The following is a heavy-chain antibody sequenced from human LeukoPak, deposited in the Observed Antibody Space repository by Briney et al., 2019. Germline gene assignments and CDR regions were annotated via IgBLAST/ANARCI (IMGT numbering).Heavy chain of an antibody. CDR3: ARAVDTVTGFDY. V-gene: IGHV4-59*08. CDR1: GVSISSYY. Sequence: PSETLSLTCTVSGVSISSYYWNWIRQPPGKGLEWIGYIYYSGSTNYNPSLKSRVTISLDTSKNQFSLKLSSVTAADTAVYYCARAVDTVTGFDYWGQGTLVTVSS. J-gene: IGHJ4*02. D-gene: IGHD4-11*01. CDR2: IYYSGST.